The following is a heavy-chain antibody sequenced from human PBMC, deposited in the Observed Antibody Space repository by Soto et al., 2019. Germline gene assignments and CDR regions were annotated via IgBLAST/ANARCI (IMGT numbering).Heavy chain of an antibody. CDR3: ARGSSWALIYYYYYYMDV. Sequence: ASVKVSCKASGYTFTSYDINWVRQATGQGLEWMGWMNPNSGNTGYAQKFQDRVTMTRNTSISTAYMEQSSLRSEDTAVYYCARGSSWALIYYYYYYMDVWGKGTTVTVSS. CDR2: MNPNSGNT. V-gene: IGHV1-8*01. J-gene: IGHJ6*03. D-gene: IGHD6-13*01. CDR1: GYTFTSYD.